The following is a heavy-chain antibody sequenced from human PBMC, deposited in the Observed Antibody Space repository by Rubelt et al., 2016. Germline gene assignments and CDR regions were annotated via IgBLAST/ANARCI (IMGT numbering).Heavy chain of an antibody. J-gene: IGHJ4*02. D-gene: IGHD1-14*01. CDR1: GFSFSTYW. CDR2: IKQDGGEK. Sequence: EVQLVESGGGLVQPGGSLRLSCAASGFSFSTYWMSWFRQAPGKGREGLANIKQDGGEKYYVDSLKGRFTTSRDNAKNSLYLQMNSLRAEDTAVYFCASGGGNVDYWGQGTLVTVSS. V-gene: IGHV3-7*01. CDR3: ASGGGNVDY.